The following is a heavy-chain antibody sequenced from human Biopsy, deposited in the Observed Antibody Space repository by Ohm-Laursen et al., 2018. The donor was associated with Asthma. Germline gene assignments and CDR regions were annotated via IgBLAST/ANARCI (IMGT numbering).Heavy chain of an antibody. J-gene: IGHJ4*02. CDR1: GFTFSSYG. CDR3: TSQSSGPDFWSGYYYFDY. CDR2: ISYDGSNK. Sequence: SLRLSCTASGFTFSSYGMHWVRQAPGKGLEWVAVISYDGSNKYYADSVKGRFTISRDNSKNTLYLQMNSLRAEDTAVYYCTSQSSGPDFWSGYYYFDYWGQGTLVTVSS. D-gene: IGHD3-3*01. V-gene: IGHV3-30*03.